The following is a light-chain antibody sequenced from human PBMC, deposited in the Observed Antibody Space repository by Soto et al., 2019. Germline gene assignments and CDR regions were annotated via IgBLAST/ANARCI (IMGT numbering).Light chain of an antibody. CDR2: AAS. Sequence: DIPMTQSPSSLSASVGDRVTITCRASQSISSYLNWYQQKPGKAPKLLIYAASSLQSGVPSRFSGRGSGTDFTLTISSLQPEDFATYYCQQTYSTLWTFGQGTKVEVK. CDR1: QSISSY. CDR3: QQTYSTLWT. J-gene: IGKJ1*01. V-gene: IGKV1-39*01.